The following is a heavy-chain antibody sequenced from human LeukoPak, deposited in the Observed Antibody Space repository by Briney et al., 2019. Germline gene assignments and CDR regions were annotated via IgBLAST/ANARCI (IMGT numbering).Heavy chain of an antibody. V-gene: IGHV3-48*03. J-gene: IGHJ4*02. CDR2: IDTTGSTK. D-gene: IGHD1-26*01. CDR1: GFTFSRYE. Sequence: RGSLRLSCAASGFTFSRYEMNWVRQTPGKGLEWVSYIDTTGSTKNYADSAKGRFTISRDNAKHSLYLQMNSLRAEDTAVYYCGRVLSGIYRLIDYWGQGTLVTVSS. CDR3: GRVLSGIYRLIDY.